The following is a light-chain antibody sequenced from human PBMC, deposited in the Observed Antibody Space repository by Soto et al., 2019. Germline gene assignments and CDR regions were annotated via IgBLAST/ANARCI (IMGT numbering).Light chain of an antibody. CDR3: QQYNNWLRT. J-gene: IGKJ4*01. V-gene: IGKV3-15*01. Sequence: EIVMTQSPAPLSVSPGERATLSCKASQSVSSNLAWYQQKPGQAPRLLIYGASTRATGIPARFSGSGSGTECTLTISSLQSEDVAVYYCQQYNNWLRTLCGGTKVDIK. CDR2: GAS. CDR1: QSVSSN.